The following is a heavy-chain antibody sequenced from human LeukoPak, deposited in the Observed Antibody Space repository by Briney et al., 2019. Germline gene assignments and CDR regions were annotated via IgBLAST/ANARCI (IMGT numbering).Heavy chain of an antibody. CDR1: GGSFSGYY. D-gene: IGHD3-22*01. Sequence: PSETLSLTCAVYGGSFSGYYWSWIRQPPGKRLEWIGEINHSGSTNYNPSLKSRVTISVDTSKNQFSLKLSSVTAADTAVYYCARSDSYDSSGYYFDYWGQGTLVTVSS. CDR2: INHSGST. J-gene: IGHJ4*02. V-gene: IGHV4-34*01. CDR3: ARSDSYDSSGYYFDY.